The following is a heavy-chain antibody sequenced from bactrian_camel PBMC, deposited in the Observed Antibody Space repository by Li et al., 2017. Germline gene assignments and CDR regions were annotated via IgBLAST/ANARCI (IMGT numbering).Heavy chain of an antibody. CDR1: DYTYIPSC. Sequence: GGGSVQAGGSLRLSCAVSDYTYIPSCMGWFRQAPGREREGVAAIYDGGDKTYYTDSVKGRFTISKDNAKSTLYLEMKSLKPEDTAVYFCAAVTGYWGQGTQVTVS. V-gene: IGHV3S28*01. CDR3: AAVTGY. D-gene: IGHD2*01. J-gene: IGHJ6*01. CDR2: IYDGGDKT.